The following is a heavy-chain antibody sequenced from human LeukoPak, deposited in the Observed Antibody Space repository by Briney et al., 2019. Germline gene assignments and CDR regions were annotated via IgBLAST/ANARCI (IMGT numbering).Heavy chain of an antibody. CDR1: GFTFSSYS. J-gene: IGHJ4*02. CDR3: ARDLTTVTTAVFAY. CDR2: ISSSSTDL. D-gene: IGHD4-11*01. Sequence: GXSLRLSCAASGFTFSSYSMNWVRQAPGKGLEWVSSISSSSTDLYYADSVKGRFTISRDKAKNSLYIQMNSLRAEDTAVYYCARDLTTVTTAVFAYWGQGTLVTVSS. V-gene: IGHV3-21*06.